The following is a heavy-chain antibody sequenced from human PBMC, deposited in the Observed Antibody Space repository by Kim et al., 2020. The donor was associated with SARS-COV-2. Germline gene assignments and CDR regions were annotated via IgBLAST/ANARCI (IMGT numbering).Heavy chain of an antibody. CDR3: ARDRGGCESGY. CDR1: GFTFSGYT. D-gene: IGHD3-10*01. J-gene: IGHJ4*02. Sequence: GGSLRLSCAASGFTFSGYTMNWVRQAPGKGLEWVSGISRSSDYVYYIDSVKGRFTISRDNAKNSMNLQMSSLRAEDTAVYYCARDRGGCESGYWGQGSL. CDR2: ISRSSDYV. V-gene: IGHV3-21*04.